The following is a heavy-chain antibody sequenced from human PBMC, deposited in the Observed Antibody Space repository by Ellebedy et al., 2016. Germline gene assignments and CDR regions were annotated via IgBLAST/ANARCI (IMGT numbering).Heavy chain of an antibody. D-gene: IGHD3-10*01. Sequence: SETLSLTCTVSGYSISSGYSWGWIRQPPGKGLEWIGSIFHTGRTPNNPSLQSRVTISVDTSKDQSSLKLSSVTAADTAVYYCARYSSISSAHYFDYWGQGTLVTVSS. CDR2: IFHTGRT. J-gene: IGHJ4*02. CDR3: ARYSSISSAHYFDY. V-gene: IGHV4-38-2*02. CDR1: GYSISSGYS.